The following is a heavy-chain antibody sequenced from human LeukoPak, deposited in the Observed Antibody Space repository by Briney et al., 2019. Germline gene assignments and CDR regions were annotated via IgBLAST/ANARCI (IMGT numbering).Heavy chain of an antibody. CDR2: ISSSSSYI. D-gene: IGHD3/OR15-3a*01. CDR3: ASGLGDSSSIY. J-gene: IGHJ4*02. V-gene: IGHV3-21*01. CDR1: GFTFSRCS. Sequence: GGSLRLSCAASGFTFSRCSMNGVRQARGKGLEGVSSISSSSSYIYYADSVKGRFTISRDNAKNSLYLQMNSLRAEDTAVYYCASGLGDSSSIYWGQGTLVTVSS.